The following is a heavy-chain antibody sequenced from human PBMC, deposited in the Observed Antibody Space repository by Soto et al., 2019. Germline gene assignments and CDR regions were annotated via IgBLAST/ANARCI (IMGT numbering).Heavy chain of an antibody. J-gene: IGHJ4*02. CDR1: GFNFSSYG. D-gene: IGHD3-22*01. Sequence: GGSLRLSCAASGFNFSSYGMHWVRQAPGKGLEWVAVISYDGSNKYYADSVKGRFTISRDNSKNTLYLQMNSLRAEDTAVYYCARWYYYDSRSLDYWGQGTLVTVSS. CDR3: ARWYYYDSRSLDY. V-gene: IGHV3-30*03. CDR2: ISYDGSNK.